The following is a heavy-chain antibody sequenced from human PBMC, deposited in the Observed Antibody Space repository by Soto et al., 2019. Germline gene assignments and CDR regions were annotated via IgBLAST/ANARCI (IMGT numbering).Heavy chain of an antibody. J-gene: IGHJ4*02. Sequence: QLQLQESGSGLVKPSQTLSLTCAVSGGSISSGGYSWSWIRQPPGKGLEWIGYIYHSGSTYYNPSLKSRVTISVDRSKNQFSLTLSSVTAADTAVYYCARGVTTVTTIDYWGQGTLVTVSS. CDR1: GGSISSGGYS. CDR3: ARGVTTVTTIDY. V-gene: IGHV4-30-2*01. D-gene: IGHD4-17*01. CDR2: IYHSGST.